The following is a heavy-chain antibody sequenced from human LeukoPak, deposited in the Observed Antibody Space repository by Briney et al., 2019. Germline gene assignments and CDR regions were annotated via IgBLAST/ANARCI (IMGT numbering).Heavy chain of an antibody. CDR3: ARQIASAGTAGFDF. D-gene: IGHD6-13*01. V-gene: IGHV4-4*07. CDR2: IYSTGST. J-gene: IGHJ4*02. CDR1: GGSISSYY. Sequence: PSETLSLTCTISGGSISSYYWSWIRQPAGKGLEWIGRIYSTGSTNYNPSLKSRVTMSVDTSKNQFSLRLRSVTAADTAVYYCARQIASAGTAGFDFWGQGALVTVSS.